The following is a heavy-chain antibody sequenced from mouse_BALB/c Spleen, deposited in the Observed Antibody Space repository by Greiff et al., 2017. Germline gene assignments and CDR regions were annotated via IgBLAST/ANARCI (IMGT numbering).Heavy chain of an antibody. V-gene: IGHV2-9*02. CDR1: GFSLTSYG. Sequence: VKLMESGPGLVAPSQSLSITCTVSGFSLTSYGVHWVRQPPGKGLEWLGVIWAGGSTNYNSALMSRLSISKDNSKSQVFLKMNSLQTDDTAMYYCARVSMITTGRGYAMDYWGQGTSVTVSS. CDR2: IWAGGST. CDR3: ARVSMITTGRGYAMDY. J-gene: IGHJ4*01. D-gene: IGHD2-4*01.